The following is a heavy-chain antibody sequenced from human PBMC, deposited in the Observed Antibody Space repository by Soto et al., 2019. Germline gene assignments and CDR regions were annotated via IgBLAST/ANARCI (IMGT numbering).Heavy chain of an antibody. Sequence: SETLSLTCAVYGGSFSVYYWSWIRQPPGKGLEWIGEINHSGSTNYNPSLKSRVTISVDASKNQFSLKLSSVTAADTAVYYCAAQYSSSWYSAGVVDPWGQGTLVTVSS. D-gene: IGHD6-13*01. V-gene: IGHV4-34*01. J-gene: IGHJ5*02. CDR1: GGSFSVYY. CDR2: INHSGST. CDR3: AAQYSSSWYSAGVVDP.